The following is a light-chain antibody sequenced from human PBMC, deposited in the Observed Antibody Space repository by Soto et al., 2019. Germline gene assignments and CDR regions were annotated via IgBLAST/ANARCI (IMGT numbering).Light chain of an antibody. V-gene: IGKV1-33*01. J-gene: IGKJ2*01. Sequence: DVLMTQSPSSLSASVGDRVTITCQASQDINNYLNWYQQKPGKAPKLLIYDASNLETGVTSRFSGSGSGTEFTFTISSLQPEDIATYFCQQCDNLPYTFGQGTKLEMK. CDR2: DAS. CDR1: QDINNY. CDR3: QQCDNLPYT.